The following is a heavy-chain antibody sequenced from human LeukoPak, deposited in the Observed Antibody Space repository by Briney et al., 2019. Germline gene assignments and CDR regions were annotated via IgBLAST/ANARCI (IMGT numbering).Heavy chain of an antibody. CDR1: GFTFRSYA. D-gene: IGHD2-2*01. V-gene: IGHV3-23*01. J-gene: IGHJ6*02. Sequence: EGSLRLSCAASGFTFRSYAMSWVRQAPGKGLEWVSGISGSGGSTDYADSVKGRFTIARDNSKNTLYLQMNSLRAEDTAVYYCAKGGMTAASYYGMDVWGQGTTVTVSS. CDR3: AKGGMTAASYYGMDV. CDR2: ISGSGGST.